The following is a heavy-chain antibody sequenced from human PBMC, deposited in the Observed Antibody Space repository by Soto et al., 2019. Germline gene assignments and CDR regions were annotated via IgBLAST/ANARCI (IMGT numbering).Heavy chain of an antibody. CDR3: AKADFWSGYYPNWFDP. D-gene: IGHD3-3*01. CDR1: GFTFSSYA. J-gene: IGHJ5*02. V-gene: IGHV3-23*01. CDR2: ISGSGGST. Sequence: GGSLRLSCAASGFTFSSYAMSWVRQAPGKGLEWVSAISGSGGSTYYADSVKGRFTISRDNSKNTLYLQMNSLRAEDTAVYYCAKADFWSGYYPNWFDPWGQGTLVTV.